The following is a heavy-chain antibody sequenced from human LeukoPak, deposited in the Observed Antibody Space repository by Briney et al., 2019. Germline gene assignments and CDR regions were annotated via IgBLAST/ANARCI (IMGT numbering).Heavy chain of an antibody. D-gene: IGHD6-13*01. CDR3: ARGRSSSWYGNSFDP. CDR1: GYSFTSYW. V-gene: IGHV5-51*01. CDR2: IYPGDSDT. Sequence: GESLKISCKGSGYSFTSYWIGWVRQMPGKGLEWMGIIYPGDSDTRYSPSFQGQVTTSADKSISTAYLQWSSLKASDTAMYYCARGRSSSWYGNSFDPWGQGTLVTVSS. J-gene: IGHJ5*02.